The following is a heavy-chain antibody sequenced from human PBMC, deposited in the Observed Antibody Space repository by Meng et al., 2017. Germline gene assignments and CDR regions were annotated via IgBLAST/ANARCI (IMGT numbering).Heavy chain of an antibody. V-gene: IGHV4-39*07. CDR1: GGSISSSSYY. D-gene: IGHD3-16*02. J-gene: IGHJ4*02. Sequence: SETLSLTCTVSGGSISSSSYYWGWIRQPPGKGLEWIGSIYYSGSTYYNPSLKSRVTISVDTSKNQFSLKLGSVTAADTAVYYCARGPFYGYVWGSYRYGLDYWGQGTLVTVSS. CDR3: ARGPFYGYVWGSYRYGLDY. CDR2: IYYSGST.